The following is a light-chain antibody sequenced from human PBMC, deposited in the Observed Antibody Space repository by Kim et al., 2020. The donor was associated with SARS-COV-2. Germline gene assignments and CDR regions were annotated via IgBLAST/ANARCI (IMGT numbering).Light chain of an antibody. CDR1: QSISTY. Sequence: DIQMTQSPSSLSVSVGDRVTITCRASQSISTYLNWYQQKPGKAPQLLISATFTLQSAVPSRFSGSGSGTDFTLTISSLQPEDFATYYCQQTYNTPCTFGQGTKVDIK. J-gene: IGKJ1*01. CDR3: QQTYNTPCT. CDR2: ATF. V-gene: IGKV1-39*01.